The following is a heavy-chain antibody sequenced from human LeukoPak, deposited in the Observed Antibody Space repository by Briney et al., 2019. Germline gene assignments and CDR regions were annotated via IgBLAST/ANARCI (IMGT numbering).Heavy chain of an antibody. CDR2: INPSGGST. CDR3: AREGVGATDY. J-gene: IGHJ4*02. V-gene: IGHV1-46*01. D-gene: IGHD1-26*01. Sequence: ASVKVSCKASGYTFTSYGISWVRQAPGQGLEWMGIINPSGGSTSYAQKFQGRVTMTRDMSTSTVYMELSSLRSEDTAVYYCAREGVGATDYWGQGTLVTVSS. CDR1: GYTFTSYG.